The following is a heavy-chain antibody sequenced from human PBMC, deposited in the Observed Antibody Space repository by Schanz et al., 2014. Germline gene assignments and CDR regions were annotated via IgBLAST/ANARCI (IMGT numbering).Heavy chain of an antibody. V-gene: IGHV4-61*02. CDR2: VFPNGIT. CDR3: ARGGSVATIAPYTWFDP. Sequence: QVQLQESGPGLVKPSQTLSLTCIVSGGSISSGTYYWSWLRQPAGKGLEWIGRVFPNGITNYNPSLKRRVTISIDTSNNQFSLKLNCVTAADTAVYYCARGGSVATIAPYTWFDPWGQGTLVTVSS. D-gene: IGHD5-12*01. CDR1: GGSISSGTYY. J-gene: IGHJ5*02.